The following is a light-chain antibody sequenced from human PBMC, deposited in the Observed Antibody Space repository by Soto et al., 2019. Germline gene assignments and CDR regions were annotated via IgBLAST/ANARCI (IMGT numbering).Light chain of an antibody. Sequence: QSALTQPRSVSGSPGQSVTISCTGTSSDVGTYNYVSWYQQHPAKAPNLMIYDVSKRPSGVPDRFSGSKSGNTASLTISGLQAEDEGDYYCCSYTDSAYVFGTATKVTVL. J-gene: IGLJ1*01. CDR2: DVS. CDR3: CSYTDSAYV. V-gene: IGLV2-11*01. CDR1: SSDVGTYNY.